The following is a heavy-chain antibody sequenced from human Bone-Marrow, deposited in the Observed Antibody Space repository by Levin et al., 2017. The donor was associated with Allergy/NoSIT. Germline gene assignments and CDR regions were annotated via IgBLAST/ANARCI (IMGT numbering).Heavy chain of an antibody. CDR1: GGTFSSYA. CDR3: ASRPDEGDSSGYYYTNPFDI. D-gene: IGHD3-22*01. CDR2: IIPIFGTA. J-gene: IGHJ3*02. Sequence: SVKVSCKASGGTFSSYAISWVRQAPGQGLEWMGGIIPIFGTANYAQKFQGRVTITADESTSTAYMELSSLRSEDTAVYYCASRPDEGDSSGYYYTNPFDIWGQGTMVTVSS. V-gene: IGHV1-69*13.